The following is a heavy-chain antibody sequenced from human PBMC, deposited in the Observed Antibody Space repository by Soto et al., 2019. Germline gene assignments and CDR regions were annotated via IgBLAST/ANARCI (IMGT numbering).Heavy chain of an antibody. CDR2: IDPSDSYT. CDR1: GYSFTSYW. V-gene: IGHV5-10-1*01. Sequence: GASLKISCKGSGYSFTSYWISWVRQMPGKGLEWMGRIDPSDSYTNYSPSFQGHVTISADKSISTAYLQWSSLKASDTAMYYCARTERGSYYYGSGSYYSDFDYWGQGTLVTV. D-gene: IGHD3-10*01. J-gene: IGHJ4*02. CDR3: ARTERGSYYYGSGSYYSDFDY.